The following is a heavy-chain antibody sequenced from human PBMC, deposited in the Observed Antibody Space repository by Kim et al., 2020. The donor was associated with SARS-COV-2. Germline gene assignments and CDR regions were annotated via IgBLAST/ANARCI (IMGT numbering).Heavy chain of an antibody. Sequence: SETLSLTCTVSGGSISNYYWSWIRQPPGKELEWIGYIYYSGSTVYNPSLKSRDSISLDTSKNQFSLKLSSVTAADTTVYYCARPVGGAFFLGYCDIWGQGTMVTVSS. V-gene: IGHV4-59*08. D-gene: IGHD2-15*01. J-gene: IGHJ3*02. CDR3: ARPVGGAFFLGYCDI. CDR1: GGSISNYY. CDR2: IYYSGST.